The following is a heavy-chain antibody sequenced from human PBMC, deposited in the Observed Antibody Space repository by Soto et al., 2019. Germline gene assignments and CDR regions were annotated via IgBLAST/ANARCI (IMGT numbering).Heavy chain of an antibody. CDR2: INPNSGGT. V-gene: IGHV1-2*02. CDR1: GYTFTGYY. Sequence: ASVKVSCKASGYTFTGYYMHWVRQAPGQGLEWMGWINPNSGGTNYAQKFQGRVTMTRDTSISTAYMELSRLRSDDTAVYYCARGIGLGGQHDMDVWGQGTTVTVSS. CDR3: ARGIGLGGQHDMDV. D-gene: IGHD1-26*01. J-gene: IGHJ6*02.